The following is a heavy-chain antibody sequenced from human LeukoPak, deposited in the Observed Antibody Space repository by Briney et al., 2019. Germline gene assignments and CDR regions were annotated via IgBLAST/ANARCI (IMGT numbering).Heavy chain of an antibody. V-gene: IGHV3-7*04. CDR3: ARHSSSWEFDQ. J-gene: IGHJ4*02. CDR1: GFTFRSFW. Sequence: PGGSLRLSCAASGFTFRSFWMSWVRQAPGKGLEWVANIKQDGREKYYVDSAKGRFTISRDNAKNSLYLQMNSLRAEDTAAYYCARHSSSWEFDQWGQGTLAIVSS. D-gene: IGHD6-13*01. CDR2: IKQDGREK.